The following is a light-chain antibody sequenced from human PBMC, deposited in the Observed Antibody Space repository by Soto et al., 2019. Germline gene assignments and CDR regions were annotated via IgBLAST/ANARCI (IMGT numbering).Light chain of an antibody. Sequence: ELVMTQSPATLPVSPGERATLSCRASQSVSSNLAWYQQKPGQAPRLLIYGASTRATGIPARFSDSGSGTEFTLTISSLQSEDFAVYYCQQYNNWPGTFGQGTKVDIK. V-gene: IGKV3-15*01. CDR1: QSVSSN. J-gene: IGKJ1*01. CDR2: GAS. CDR3: QQYNNWPGT.